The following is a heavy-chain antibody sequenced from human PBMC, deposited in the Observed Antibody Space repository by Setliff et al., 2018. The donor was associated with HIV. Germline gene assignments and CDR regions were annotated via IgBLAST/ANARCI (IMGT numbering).Heavy chain of an antibody. V-gene: IGHV4-39*01. D-gene: IGHD3-22*01. Sequence: SETLSLTCTVSRGSISSGGYYWSWIRQYPERGLEWIGYIYHSGRTFYNPPFKSRVTISVDTPKIQFSLRLSSVTAADTAVYYCARLGGLRYYDSSGYFDYWGQGMLVTVSS. CDR3: ARLGGLRYYDSSGYFDY. J-gene: IGHJ4*02. CDR2: IYHSGRT. CDR1: RGSISSGGYY.